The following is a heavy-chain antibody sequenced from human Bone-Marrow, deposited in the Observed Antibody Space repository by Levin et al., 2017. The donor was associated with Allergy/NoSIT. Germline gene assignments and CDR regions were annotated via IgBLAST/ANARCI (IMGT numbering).Heavy chain of an antibody. V-gene: IGHV3-30*18. Sequence: GGSLRLSCADSGSFGMHWVRQAPGKGLEWVAVISYDGSYTYYADSVKGRFTISRDNSENTVNLQMNSLRPEDTGFYYCAKEFLHSGDFQSWDQGTLVTVSS. CDR2: ISYDGSYT. CDR3: AKEFLHSGDFQS. CDR1: GSFG. D-gene: IGHD1-1*01. J-gene: IGHJ1*01.